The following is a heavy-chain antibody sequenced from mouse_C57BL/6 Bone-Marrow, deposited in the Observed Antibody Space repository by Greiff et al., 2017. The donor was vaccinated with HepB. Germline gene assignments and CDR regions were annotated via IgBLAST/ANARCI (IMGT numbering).Heavy chain of an antibody. CDR3: ASAYPTGYFDY. V-gene: IGHV1-63*01. D-gene: IGHD2-10*01. J-gene: IGHJ2*01. CDR2: IYPGGGYT. CDR1: GYTFTNYW. Sequence: VQLQESGAELVRPGTSVKMSCKASGYTFTNYWIGCAKQRPGHGLEWIGDIYPGGGYTNYNEKFKGKATLTADKSSSPAYMQFSSLTSEDSAIYYCASAYPTGYFDYWGQGTTLTVSS.